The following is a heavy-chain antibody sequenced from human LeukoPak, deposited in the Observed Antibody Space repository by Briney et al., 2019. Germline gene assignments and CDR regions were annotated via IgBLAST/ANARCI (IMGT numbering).Heavy chain of an antibody. J-gene: IGHJ3*02. CDR3: ARQDGGCSGGSCYYDAFDI. Sequence: PGGSLRLSCAASGFTFSSYWMHWVRQAPGKGLVWVSRINTDGSSTSYADSVKGRFTISRDNAKNTLYLQMNSLRAEDTAVYYCARQDGGCSGGSCYYDAFDIWGQGTMVTVSS. D-gene: IGHD2-15*01. V-gene: IGHV3-74*01. CDR1: GFTFSSYW. CDR2: INTDGSST.